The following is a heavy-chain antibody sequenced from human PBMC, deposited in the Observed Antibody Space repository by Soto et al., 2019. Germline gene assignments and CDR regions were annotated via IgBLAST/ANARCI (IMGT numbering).Heavy chain of an antibody. J-gene: IGHJ4*02. Sequence: SETLSLTCAVYGGSISGYYWSWIRQPPGKGLEWIGEINHSGSTNYNPSLKSRVTISVDTSKNQFSLKLSSVTAADTAVYYCARQPSVEWLLWYFDYWGQGTLVTVSS. D-gene: IGHD3-3*01. CDR2: INHSGST. CDR1: GGSISGYY. CDR3: ARQPSVEWLLWYFDY. V-gene: IGHV4-34*01.